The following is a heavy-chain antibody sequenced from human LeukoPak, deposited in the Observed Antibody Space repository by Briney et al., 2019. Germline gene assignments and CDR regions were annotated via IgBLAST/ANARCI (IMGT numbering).Heavy chain of an antibody. CDR2: VYYSGST. D-gene: IGHD6-13*01. CDR1: GGSINNKW. Sequence: SETLSLTCVVSGGSINNKWWSWVRQPPGKGLEWIGDVYYSGSTNYNPSLKSRVTMSVDKSKNQFSLKLNSVTAADTAVYYCAREIAGIGYWGQGTLVTVSS. V-gene: IGHV4-4*02. CDR3: AREIAGIGY. J-gene: IGHJ4*02.